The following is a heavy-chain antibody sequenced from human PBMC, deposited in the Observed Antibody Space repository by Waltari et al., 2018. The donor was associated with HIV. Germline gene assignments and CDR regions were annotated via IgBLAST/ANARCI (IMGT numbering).Heavy chain of an antibody. CDR3: ARGYQLPHMDV. D-gene: IGHD2-2*01. CDR2: IYSGGST. CDR1: GFPVTSND. J-gene: IGHJ6*02. Sequence: EVQLVESGGGLIQPGGWLRLSCEDSGFPVTSNDVDWVRQDSGKGLECVSVIYSGGSTYYADSVKGRFTISRDNSKNTLYLQMNSLRAEDTAVYYCARGYQLPHMDVWGQGTTVTVSS. V-gene: IGHV3-53*01.